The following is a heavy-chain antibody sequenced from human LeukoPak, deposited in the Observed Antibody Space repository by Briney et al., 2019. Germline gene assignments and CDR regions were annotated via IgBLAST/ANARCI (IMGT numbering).Heavy chain of an antibody. V-gene: IGHV4-61*01. CDR2: SGST. D-gene: IGHD3-22*01. Sequence: PSETLSLTCTVSGGSISSSSYYWAWIRQPPGKGLEWIGYSGSTNYNPSLKSRVTISVDTSKNQFSLKLSSVTAADTAVYYCARDGYYDSSGYYPFDYWGQGILVTVSS. J-gene: IGHJ4*02. CDR1: GGSISSSSYY. CDR3: ARDGYYDSSGYYPFDY.